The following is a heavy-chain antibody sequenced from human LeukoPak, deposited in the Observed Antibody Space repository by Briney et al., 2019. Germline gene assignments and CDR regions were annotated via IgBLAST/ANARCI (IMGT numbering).Heavy chain of an antibody. CDR1: GFTFSSYW. CDR3: ARDPYSSTWSYGMDV. D-gene: IGHD6-6*01. J-gene: IGHJ6*02. V-gene: IGHV3-7*05. CDR2: IKQDGGEE. Sequence: AGGSLRLSCAASGFTFSSYWMSWVRQAPGKRLEWVANIKQDGGEEVYVDSVRGRFTISRDNAKNSLFLQMNTLRPEDTAVYYCARDPYSSTWSYGMDVWGQGTTVTVSS.